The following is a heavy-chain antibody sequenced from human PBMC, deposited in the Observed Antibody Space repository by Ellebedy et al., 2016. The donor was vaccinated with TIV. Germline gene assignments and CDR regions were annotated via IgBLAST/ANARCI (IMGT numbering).Heavy chain of an antibody. J-gene: IGHJ4*02. CDR2: IKEDGSEQ. CDR3: ARGRLDLLTY. V-gene: IGHV3-7*04. CDR1: GFTFSNFW. D-gene: IGHD1-7*01. Sequence: GGSLRLXXDASGFTFSNFWMTWVRQAPGNGLEYVANIKEDGSEQYYVDSVRGRFTISRDNAKRSVYLQLDSLRVEDTARYYCARGRLDLLTYWGQGILVTVSS.